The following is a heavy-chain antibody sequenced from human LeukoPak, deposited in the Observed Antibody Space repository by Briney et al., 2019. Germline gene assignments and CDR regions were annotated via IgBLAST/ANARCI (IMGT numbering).Heavy chain of an antibody. Sequence: PSETLSLTCTVSGGSINNYYWRWIRQPPGKGLEWIGYISYSGSTDYNPSLKSRVTMSVDTSKNQFSLKLKSVTPADTAIYYCTRDRRDGYNYVDVWGQGTLVTVSS. CDR3: TRDRRDGYNYVDV. D-gene: IGHD5-24*01. CDR1: GGSINNYY. V-gene: IGHV4-59*01. CDR2: ISYSGST. J-gene: IGHJ4*02.